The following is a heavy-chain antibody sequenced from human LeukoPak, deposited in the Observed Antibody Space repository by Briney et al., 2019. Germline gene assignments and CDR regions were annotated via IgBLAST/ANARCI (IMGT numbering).Heavy chain of an antibody. D-gene: IGHD1-26*01. CDR1: GFTFSSYS. CDR3: ASSGSYRFDY. J-gene: IGHJ4*02. Sequence: GGSLRLSCAASGFTFSSYSMNWVRQAPGKGLERVSHITASGTAMFYADSVKGRFTISRDNAKNSLYLQMNSLRDEDTAVYYCASSGSYRFDYWGQGTLVTVSS. V-gene: IGHV3-48*02. CDR2: ITASGTAM.